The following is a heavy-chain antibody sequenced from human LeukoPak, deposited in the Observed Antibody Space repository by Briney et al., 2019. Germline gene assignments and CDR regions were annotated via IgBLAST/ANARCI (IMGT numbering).Heavy chain of an antibody. V-gene: IGHV3-21*01. CDR1: GFTFSSYA. D-gene: IGHD3-10*01. CDR3: ARVRFRDRTGDYFDY. CDR2: ISGSSSYI. Sequence: GGSLRLSCAASGFTFSSYAMHWVRQAPGKGLEWVSSISGSSSYIYYADSVKGRFTISRDNAKNSLYLQMNSLRAEDTAMYYCARVRFRDRTGDYFDYWGQGTLVTVSS. J-gene: IGHJ4*02.